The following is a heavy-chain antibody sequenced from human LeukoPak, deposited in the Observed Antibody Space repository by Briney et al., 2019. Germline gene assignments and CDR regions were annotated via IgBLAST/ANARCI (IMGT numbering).Heavy chain of an antibody. Sequence: ASVKVSCKASGYTFTNYYMHWVRQAPGQGLEWMGIINPSDDSTTYAQKFQGRVTMTRDTSTSTVYMELSSLRSEDTAVYYCAREGGVVGASTHPYFCYGMDVWGQGTTVTVSS. CDR1: GYTFTNYY. CDR2: INPSDDST. V-gene: IGHV1-46*01. D-gene: IGHD1-26*01. J-gene: IGHJ6*02. CDR3: AREGGVVGASTHPYFCYGMDV.